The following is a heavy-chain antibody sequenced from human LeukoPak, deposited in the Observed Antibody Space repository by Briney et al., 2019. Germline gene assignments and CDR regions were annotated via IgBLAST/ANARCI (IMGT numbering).Heavy chain of an antibody. V-gene: IGHV1-18*01. J-gene: IGHJ4*02. CDR3: ARDRALYCSSTSCFKYYFDY. Sequence: ASVKVSCKASGYTFTSYGISWVRQAPGQGLEWMGWISAYNGNTNYAQKLQGRVTMTTDTSTSTACMELRSLRSDDTAVYYCARDRALYCSSTSCFKYYFDYWGQGTLVTVSS. CDR1: GYTFTSYG. CDR2: ISAYNGNT. D-gene: IGHD2-2*01.